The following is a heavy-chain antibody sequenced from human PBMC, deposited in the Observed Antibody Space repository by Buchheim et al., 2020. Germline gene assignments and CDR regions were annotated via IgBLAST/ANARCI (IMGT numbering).Heavy chain of an antibody. CDR2: IYTSGST. CDR1: GGSISSGSYY. V-gene: IGHV4-61*02. J-gene: IGHJ5*02. D-gene: IGHD3-22*01. Sequence: QVQLQESGPGLVKPSQTLSLTCTVSGGSISSGSYYWSWIRQPAGKGLEWIGRIYTSGSTNYNPSLKSRVTISVDTSKNQFSPHLSAVTAEDTAVYYCARGHFRYESSGSDWFDPWGQG. CDR3: ARGHFRYESSGSDWFDP.